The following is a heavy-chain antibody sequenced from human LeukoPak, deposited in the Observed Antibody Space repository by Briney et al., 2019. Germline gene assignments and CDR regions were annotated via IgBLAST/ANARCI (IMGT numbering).Heavy chain of an antibody. CDR3: AKDRVPDIVVVVAARFDY. D-gene: IGHD2-15*01. CDR1: GFTFSSYA. Sequence: GGSLRLSCAASGFTFSSYAMHWVRQAPGKGLEWVAVISYDGSNKYYADSVKGRFTISRDNSKNTLYLQMNSLRAEDTAVYYCAKDRVPDIVVVVAARFDYWGQGTLVTVSS. V-gene: IGHV3-30-3*01. J-gene: IGHJ4*02. CDR2: ISYDGSNK.